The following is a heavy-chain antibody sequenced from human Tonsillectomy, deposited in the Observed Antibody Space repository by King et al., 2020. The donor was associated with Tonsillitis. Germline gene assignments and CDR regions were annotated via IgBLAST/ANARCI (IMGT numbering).Heavy chain of an antibody. J-gene: IGHJ4*02. D-gene: IGHD2-21*02. CDR3: ARRVRYCGGDCRQFDY. CDR2: IYPGDSDT. Sequence: VQLVESGAEVKKPGESLKISCKGSGYSFTSYWIGWVRQMPGKGLEWMGIIYPGDSDTRYSPSFQGQVTISAAKSISTAYLPWSSLKASDTPMYYCARRVRYCGGDCRQFDYWGQGTLVTVSS. V-gene: IGHV5-51*01. CDR1: GYSFTSYW.